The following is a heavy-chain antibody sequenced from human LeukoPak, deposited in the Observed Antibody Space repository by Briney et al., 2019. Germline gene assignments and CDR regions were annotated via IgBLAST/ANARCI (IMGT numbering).Heavy chain of an antibody. CDR2: IYDRGST. CDR1: GGSISSSNW. V-gene: IGHV4-4*02. D-gene: IGHD3-10*01. J-gene: IGHJ4*02. CDR3: AIGFGESSDY. Sequence: PSGTLSLTCAVSGGSISSSNWGSWVRQPPGKGLEWIGEIYDRGSTNYNPSLKSRVTISVHKSKNPFSLKLSSVTAADTAVYYCAIGFGESSDYWGQGTLVTVSS.